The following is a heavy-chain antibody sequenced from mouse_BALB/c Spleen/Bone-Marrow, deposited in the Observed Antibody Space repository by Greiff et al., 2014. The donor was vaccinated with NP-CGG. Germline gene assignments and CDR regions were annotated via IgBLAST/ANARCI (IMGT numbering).Heavy chain of an antibody. V-gene: IGHV1-26*01. J-gene: IGHJ2*01. Sequence: VQLQQPGPELVKPGASVKISCKTSGYTFTDYTLHWVKLSHGKSLEWIGGVNPNSGGTSYNQKFKGKATLNLDKSSTTAYMELRSLTSDDSAVYYCARARHYDFWGQGTTLTVSS. CDR3: ARARHYDF. CDR2: VNPNSGGT. CDR1: GYTFTDYT.